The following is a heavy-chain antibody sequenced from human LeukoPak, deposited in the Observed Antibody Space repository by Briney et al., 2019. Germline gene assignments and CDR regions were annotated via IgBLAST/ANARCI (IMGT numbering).Heavy chain of an antibody. D-gene: IGHD3-22*01. CDR1: GGSFSGYY. Sequence: PSETLSLTCAVYGGSFSGYYWNWIRQPPGKGLEWIGEIKHSGSTNYNPSLKSRVTISVDTSKNQFSLKLSSVTAADTAVYYCARFALFNYYDSSGYYYAPRYFDYWGQGTLVTVSS. V-gene: IGHV4-34*01. CDR3: ARFALFNYYDSSGYYYAPRYFDY. J-gene: IGHJ4*02. CDR2: IKHSGST.